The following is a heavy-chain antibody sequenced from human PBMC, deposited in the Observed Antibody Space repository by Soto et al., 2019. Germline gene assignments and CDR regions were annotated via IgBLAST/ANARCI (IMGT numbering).Heavy chain of an antibody. CDR3: AKLGSSSWSPHYYFDY. V-gene: IGHV3-23*01. D-gene: IGHD2-2*01. CDR2: ITGSGSDT. CDR1: GFTFNNYA. J-gene: IGHJ4*02. Sequence: AGGSLRLSCAASGFTFNNYAMGWVRQTPGKGLEWFSAITGSGSDTYYTDSVKGRFTISRDNSKNTLSLQMNSLRAEDTAVYYCAKLGSSSWSPHYYFDYWGQGTLVTVS.